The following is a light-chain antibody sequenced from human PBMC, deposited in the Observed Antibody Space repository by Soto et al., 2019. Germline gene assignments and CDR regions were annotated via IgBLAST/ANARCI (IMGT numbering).Light chain of an antibody. Sequence: EIVMTQSPATLSVSPGERATLSCRASQSVSSNLAWYQQKPGQAPRLLIYGASTRATGIPARFSGSGSGTEFTLTISSLQSEDFAGYYCQQYNNWPPLTFGGGTKVET. V-gene: IGKV3-15*01. J-gene: IGKJ4*01. CDR1: QSVSSN. CDR2: GAS. CDR3: QQYNNWPPLT.